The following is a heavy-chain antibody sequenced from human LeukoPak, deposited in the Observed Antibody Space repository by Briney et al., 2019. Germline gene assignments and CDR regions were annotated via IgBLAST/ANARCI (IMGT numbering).Heavy chain of an antibody. CDR3: ARGRAADPILGAYFDY. J-gene: IGHJ4*02. CDR2: ISSSFNTI. CDR1: GFTFSSYG. Sequence: PGGSLRLSCAASGFTFSSYGMNWVRQAPGKGLEWVSYISSSFNTIYYADSVKGRFTISRDNAKNSLYLQMNSLRAEDTAVYYCARGRAADPILGAYFDYWGQGTLVTVSS. V-gene: IGHV3-48*01. D-gene: IGHD6-13*01.